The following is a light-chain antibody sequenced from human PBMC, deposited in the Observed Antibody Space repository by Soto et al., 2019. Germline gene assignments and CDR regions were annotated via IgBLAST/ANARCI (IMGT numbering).Light chain of an antibody. J-gene: IGKJ3*01. CDR1: QSVRNY. Sequence: EIVLTQSPATLSLSPGERATPSCRASQSVRNYLAWYQQKPGQVPRLLIYDASNRAAGIPARFSGSGSGTDFTLTISSLEPEDFSLYFCQQRSDWPPSFGPGTKVDIK. CDR2: DAS. CDR3: QQRSDWPPS. V-gene: IGKV3-11*01.